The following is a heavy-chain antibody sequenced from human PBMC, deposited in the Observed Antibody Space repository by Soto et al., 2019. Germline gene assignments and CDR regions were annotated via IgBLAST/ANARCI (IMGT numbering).Heavy chain of an antibody. J-gene: IGHJ4*02. CDR2: ITGSGSDT. Sequence: GGSLRLSCAASGFTFNNYAMGWVRQTQGKGLEWFSAITGSGSDTYYADSVKGRFTISRDNSKNTLSLQMNSLRAEDTAVYYCAKLGSSSWSPHYYFDYWGQGTLVTVSS. CDR1: GFTFNNYA. CDR3: AKLGSSSWSPHYYFDY. V-gene: IGHV3-23*01. D-gene: IGHD2-2*01.